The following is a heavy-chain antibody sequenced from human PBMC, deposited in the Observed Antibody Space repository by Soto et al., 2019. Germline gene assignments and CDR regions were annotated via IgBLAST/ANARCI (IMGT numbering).Heavy chain of an antibody. CDR1: GFTFSSYA. Sequence: VQLVESGGGLVQPGRSLRLSCAASGFTFSSYAMHWVRQAPGKGLEWVAVISYDGSNKYYADSVKGRFTISRDNSKNTLYLQMNSLRAEDTAVYYCARTIYCSGGSCYSYFDYWGQGTLVTVSS. CDR3: ARTIYCSGGSCYSYFDY. V-gene: IGHV3-30-3*01. CDR2: ISYDGSNK. D-gene: IGHD2-15*01. J-gene: IGHJ4*02.